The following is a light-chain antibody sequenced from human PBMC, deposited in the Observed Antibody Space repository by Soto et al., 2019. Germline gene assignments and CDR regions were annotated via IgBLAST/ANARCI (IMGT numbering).Light chain of an antibody. J-gene: IGKJ1*01. V-gene: IGKV1-12*01. CDR1: QTTSSW. Sequence: DIQMTQSPSTLSGSVGDRVAITCRASQTTSSWLAWYQQKPGKAPKLLIYAASTLQSGVPSRFSGSGSGTDFTLTITSLQPEDFATYYCQQVNSFPWTFGQGTKVDIK. CDR3: QQVNSFPWT. CDR2: AAS.